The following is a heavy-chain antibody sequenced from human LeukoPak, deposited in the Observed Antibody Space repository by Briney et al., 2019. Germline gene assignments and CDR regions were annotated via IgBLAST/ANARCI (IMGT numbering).Heavy chain of an antibody. CDR2: IYQSGSS. V-gene: IGHV4-39*01. CDR1: GGSISSSNYY. Sequence: PSETLSLTCTVSGGSISSSNYYWGWIRQPPGKGLEWIGSIYQSGSSYYNPSLKSRVTISVDTSKNQFSLKLSSVTAADTAVYYCARHRPSYSGSKNWFDPWGQGTLVTVSS. D-gene: IGHD6-13*01. J-gene: IGHJ5*02. CDR3: ARHRPSYSGSKNWFDP.